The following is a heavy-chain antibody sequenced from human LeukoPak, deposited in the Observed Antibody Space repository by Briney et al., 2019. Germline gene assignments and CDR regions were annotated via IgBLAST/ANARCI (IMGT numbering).Heavy chain of an antibody. V-gene: IGHV3-48*03. CDR1: GFTFSSYE. Sequence: GGSLRLSCAASGFTFSSYEMNWVRQAPGKGLEWVSYISSSGSTIYYADSVKGRFTISRDNAKNSLYLQMNSLRAEDTAVYYCATIGYSGYDPDYWGQGTLVTVSS. CDR3: ATIGYSGYDPDY. D-gene: IGHD5-12*01. J-gene: IGHJ4*02. CDR2: ISSSGSTI.